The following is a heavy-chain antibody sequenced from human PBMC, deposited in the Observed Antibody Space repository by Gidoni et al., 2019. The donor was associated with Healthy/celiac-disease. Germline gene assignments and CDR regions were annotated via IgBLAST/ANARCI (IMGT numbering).Heavy chain of an antibody. V-gene: IGHV1-18*01. D-gene: IGHD3-16*02. J-gene: IGHJ4*02. CDR1: GYTFTSYG. CDR2: ISAYNGNT. Sequence: QVQLVQSGAEVKKPGASVKVSCKASGYTFTSYGISWVRQAPGQGLEWMGWISAYNGNTNYAQKLQGRVTMTTDTSTSTAYMELRSLRSDDTAVYYCARFREPKITFGGVIFFDYWGQGTLVTVSS. CDR3: ARFREPKITFGGVIFFDY.